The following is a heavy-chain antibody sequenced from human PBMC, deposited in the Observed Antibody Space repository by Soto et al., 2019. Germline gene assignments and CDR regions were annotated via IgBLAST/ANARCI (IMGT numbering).Heavy chain of an antibody. CDR2: IYYSGST. D-gene: IGHD6-19*01. Sequence: SETLSLTCTVSGGSISSSSYYWGWIRQPPGKGLEWIGSIYYSGSTYYNPSLKSRVTISVDTSKNQFSLKLSSVTAADTAVYYLAEHTGQKGPIGNGLYFFDYLGQGTLVTVSS. CDR3: AEHTGQKGPIGNGLYFFDY. J-gene: IGHJ4*02. CDR1: GGSISSSSYY. V-gene: IGHV4-39*01.